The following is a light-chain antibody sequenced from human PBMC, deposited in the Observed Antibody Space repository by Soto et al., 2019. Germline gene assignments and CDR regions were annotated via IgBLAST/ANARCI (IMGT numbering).Light chain of an antibody. CDR1: SGSIASNY. V-gene: IGLV6-57*04. CDR3: QSYDSSNQDVV. Sequence: NFMLTQPHSVSESPGKTVTISCTRSSGSIASNYVQWYQQRPGSAPTTVIYEDNQRPSGVPDRFSGSIDSSSNSASLTISGLQTEDEADYYCQSYDSSNQDVVFGGGTKVTVL. CDR2: EDN. J-gene: IGLJ2*01.